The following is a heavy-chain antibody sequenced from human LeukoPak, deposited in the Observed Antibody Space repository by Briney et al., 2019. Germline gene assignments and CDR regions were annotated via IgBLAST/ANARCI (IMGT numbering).Heavy chain of an antibody. J-gene: IGHJ4*02. CDR1: GFTFSDYY. Sequence: PGGSLRLSCAASGFTFSDYYMSWLRQAPGKGLEWVSYISSSGSTISYADSVKGRFTISRDNAKNSLYLQKNSLRAEDTAVYYCARKRYSYGYFDYWGQGTLVTVSS. D-gene: IGHD5-18*01. CDR2: ISSSGSTI. V-gene: IGHV3-11*01. CDR3: ARKRYSYGYFDY.